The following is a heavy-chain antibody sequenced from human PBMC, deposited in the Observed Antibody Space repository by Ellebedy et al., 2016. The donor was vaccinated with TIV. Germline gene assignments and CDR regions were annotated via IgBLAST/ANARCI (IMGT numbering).Heavy chain of an antibody. CDR2: ISGSGGST. D-gene: IGHD2-2*01. Sequence: GESLKISCAASGFTFSSYAMSWVRQAPGKGLEWVSAISGSGGSTYYADSVKGRFTISRDNSKNTLYLQMNSLRAEDTAVYYCAKDSYELDIVVVPAATEFDYWGQGTLVTVSS. CDR3: AKDSYELDIVVVPAATEFDY. CDR1: GFTFSSYA. V-gene: IGHV3-23*01. J-gene: IGHJ4*02.